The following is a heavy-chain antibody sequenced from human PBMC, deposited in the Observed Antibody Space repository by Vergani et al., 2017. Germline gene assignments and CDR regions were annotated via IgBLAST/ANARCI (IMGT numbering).Heavy chain of an antibody. Sequence: QVQLVQSGAEVKKPGASVKVSCKASGYTFTSYYMHWVRQAPGQGLEWLGIINPSGGSTSYAQKFQGRVPMTRDTSTSTVYMELSSLRSEDTAVYYCARGGVVPAAYDAFDIWGQGTMVTVSS. V-gene: IGHV1-46*03. CDR3: ARGGVVPAAYDAFDI. J-gene: IGHJ3*02. D-gene: IGHD2-2*01. CDR1: GYTFTSYY. CDR2: INPSGGST.